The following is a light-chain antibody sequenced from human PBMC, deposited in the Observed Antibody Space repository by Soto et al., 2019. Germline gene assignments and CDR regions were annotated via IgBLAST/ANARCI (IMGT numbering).Light chain of an antibody. V-gene: IGKV1-6*01. CDR3: LQDYNCPRT. CDR1: QGISND. J-gene: IGKJ1*01. CDR2: AAS. Sequence: AIQMTQSPSSLSASVGDRVTITCRASQGISNDLGWYQQKPAKAPKLLIYAASRLQSGVPSRFSGSGSGTDMTLTISSLQPEDFATYYCLQDYNCPRTFGQGTKVEIK.